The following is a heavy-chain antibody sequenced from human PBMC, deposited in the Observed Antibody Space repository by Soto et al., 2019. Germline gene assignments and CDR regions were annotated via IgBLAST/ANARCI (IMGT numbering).Heavy chain of an antibody. CDR3: ARLIHCKTTSCYFDY. D-gene: IGHD2-2*01. CDR1: GGAISSSSYY. Sequence: SETLSLTCTVSGGAISSSSYYWAWVRQPPGKGLEWIGSVYYSGTTYYNPSLKSRVTISEDTSKNQFSPRLSSVTAADTAVFYCARLIHCKTTSCYFDYWGPGTLVTVSS. CDR2: VYYSGTT. J-gene: IGHJ4*02. V-gene: IGHV4-39*01.